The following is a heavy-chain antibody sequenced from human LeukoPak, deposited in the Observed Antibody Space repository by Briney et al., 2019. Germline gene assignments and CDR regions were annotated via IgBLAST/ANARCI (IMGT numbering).Heavy chain of an antibody. D-gene: IGHD2-21*01. Sequence: GGSLRLSCAASGFTFRNYAMSWVRQAPGKGLEWVSAISGSGGSTYYADSVKGRFTISRDNSKNTLYLQMNSLRAEDTAVYYCAKKGFPLEYFQHWGQGTLVTVSS. CDR1: GFTFRNYA. CDR2: ISGSGGST. J-gene: IGHJ1*01. V-gene: IGHV3-23*01. CDR3: AKKGFPLEYFQH.